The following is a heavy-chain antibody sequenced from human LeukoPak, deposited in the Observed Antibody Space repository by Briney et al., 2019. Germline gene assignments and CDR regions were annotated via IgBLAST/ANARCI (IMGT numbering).Heavy chain of an antibody. Sequence: GGSLRLSCAASGFTFRSYAMHWVRQSPGKGLEWVSSISYGDGTAFYAGSVKGRFTVSRDNSRSTLYLQVASLRAEDTAVYYCAKDRGYTGYDSGGIDFWGQGTLVTVSS. J-gene: IGHJ4*02. CDR2: ISYGDGTA. V-gene: IGHV3-23*01. CDR3: AKDRGYTGYDSGGIDF. CDR1: GFTFRSYA. D-gene: IGHD5-12*01.